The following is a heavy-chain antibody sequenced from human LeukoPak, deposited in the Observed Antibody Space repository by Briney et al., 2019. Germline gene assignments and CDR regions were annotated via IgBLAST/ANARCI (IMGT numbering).Heavy chain of an antibody. CDR1: GGSISSYY. CDR3: ARPAGTAWFFDY. CDR2: IYYSGST. Sequence: PSETLSLTCTVSGGSISSYYWSWIRQPPGKGLEWIGYIYYSGSTNYNPSLKSRVTISVDTSKNQFSLKLSSVTAADTAVYYCARPAGTAWFFDYWGQGTLVTVSS. J-gene: IGHJ4*02. D-gene: IGHD3-10*01. V-gene: IGHV4-59*08.